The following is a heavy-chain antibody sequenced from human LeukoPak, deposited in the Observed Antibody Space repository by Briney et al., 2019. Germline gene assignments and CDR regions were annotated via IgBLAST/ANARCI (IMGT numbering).Heavy chain of an antibody. D-gene: IGHD6-13*01. J-gene: IGHJ4*02. CDR1: GGSFSGYY. V-gene: IGHV4-34*01. CDR3: ARVSAAAGSFDY. CDR2: INHSGST. Sequence: PSEALSLTCAVYGGSFSGYYWSWIRQPPGKGLEWIGEINHSGSTNYNPSLKGRVTISVDTSKNQFSLKLSSVTAADTAVYYCARVSAAAGSFDYWGQGTLVTVSS.